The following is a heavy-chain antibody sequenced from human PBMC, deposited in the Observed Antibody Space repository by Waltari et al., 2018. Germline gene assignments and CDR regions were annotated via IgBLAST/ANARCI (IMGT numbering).Heavy chain of an antibody. D-gene: IGHD3-9*01. V-gene: IGHV4-34*02. CDR3: VTGPRDKWVGRYSGEFFHH. CDR2: NNPGDIP. Sequence: QVQLQQWGAGLVRPSETLSLTCDVYGVSLTDYYWTWIPQSPGKGLEWIGENNPGDIPTYNPSLENRVTILLDKSKNQFSLRLDSVTAADTAVYYCVTGPRDKWVGRYSGEFFHHWGPGTLVTVSS. J-gene: IGHJ1*01. CDR1: GVSLTDYY.